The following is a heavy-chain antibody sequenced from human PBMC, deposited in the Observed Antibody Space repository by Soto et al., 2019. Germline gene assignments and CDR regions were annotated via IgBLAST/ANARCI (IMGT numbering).Heavy chain of an antibody. CDR2: ISGSGGST. CDR3: AKVRDVNVVVPAAMPVYYFDY. V-gene: IGHV3-23*01. D-gene: IGHD2-2*01. J-gene: IGHJ4*02. Sequence: HPGGSLRLSCAASGFTFSSYAMSWVRQAPGKGLEWVSAISGSGGSTYYADSVKGRFTISRDNSKNTLYLQMNSLRAEDTAVYYCAKVRDVNVVVPAAMPVYYFDYWGQGTLVTVSS. CDR1: GFTFSSYA.